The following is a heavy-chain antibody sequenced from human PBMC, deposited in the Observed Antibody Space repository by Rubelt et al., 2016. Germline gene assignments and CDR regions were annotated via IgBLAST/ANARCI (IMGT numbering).Heavy chain of an antibody. Sequence: QLQLQESGPGLVKPSETLSLTCTVSGGSISSSSYYWGWIRQPPGKGLEWIGSIYSSGSTYYNPSLKSRVTISVDTSKNQFSLKLSSVTAADTAVYYCARPDSYGSAFDIWGQGTMVTVSS. V-gene: IGHV4-39*07. CDR1: GGSISSSSYY. CDR3: ARPDSYGSAFDI. D-gene: IGHD5-18*01. J-gene: IGHJ3*02. CDR2: IYSSGST.